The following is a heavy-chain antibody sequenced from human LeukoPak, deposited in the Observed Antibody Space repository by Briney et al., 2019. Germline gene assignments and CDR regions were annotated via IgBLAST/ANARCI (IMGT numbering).Heavy chain of an antibody. Sequence: ASVKVSCKVSGYTLTELSMHWVRQAPGKGLEWMGGFDPEDGETIYAQKFQGRVTMTTDTSTSTAYMELRSLRSDDTAVYYCARAVGPVTYYDFWSGSIYWGQGTLVTVSS. CDR1: GYTLTELS. CDR2: FDPEDGET. V-gene: IGHV1-24*01. D-gene: IGHD3-3*01. J-gene: IGHJ4*02. CDR3: ARAVGPVTYYDFWSGSIY.